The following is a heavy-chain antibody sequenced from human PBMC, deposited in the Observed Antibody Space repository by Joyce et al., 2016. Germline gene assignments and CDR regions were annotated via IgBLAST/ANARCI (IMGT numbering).Heavy chain of an antibody. CDR1: GYTFTGSF. J-gene: IGHJ4*02. Sequence: QVQLVQSGTEVKKPGASVRVSCQASGYTFTGSFIHWVRQAPGQGLEWMGWINPNSGGTNYAQKSQGRVTMTRDTSMNTAYMDLTRLTSDDTAVYYCTRELLRPGIELAGSSFDYWGQGTLVTVSS. CDR3: TRELLRPGIELAGSSFDY. D-gene: IGHD6-13*01. V-gene: IGHV1-2*02. CDR2: INPNSGGT.